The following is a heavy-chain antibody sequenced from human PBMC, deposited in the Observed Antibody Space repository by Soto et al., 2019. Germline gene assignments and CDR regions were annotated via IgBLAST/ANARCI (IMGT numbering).Heavy chain of an antibody. CDR2: VSHDGRNK. J-gene: IGHJ4*02. CDR1: GFTFSDYA. D-gene: IGHD6-19*01. Sequence: VQLVESGGGVVQPGRSLRLSCAASGFTFSDYAMHWGRQAPGKGLEWVAVVSHDGRNKHYADSVKGRFTISRDSSKNTVSLELTSLRAEDTAVYYCAKGGRQWLVTSDFNYWGQGALVTVSS. CDR3: AKGGRQWLVTSDFNY. V-gene: IGHV3-30*18.